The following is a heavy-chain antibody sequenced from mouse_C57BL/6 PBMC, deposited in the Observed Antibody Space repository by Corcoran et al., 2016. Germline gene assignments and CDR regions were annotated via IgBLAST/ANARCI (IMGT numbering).Heavy chain of an antibody. V-gene: IGHV1-81*01. CDR2: IYPRSGNT. Sequence: QVQLQQSGAELARPGASVKLSGKASGYTFTSYGISWVKQRTGQGLEWIGEIYPRSGNTYYNEKFKGKATLTADKSSSTAYMELRSLTSEDSAVYFCARGSLLLRYPDYWGQGTTLTVSS. CDR1: GYTFTSYG. CDR3: ARGSLLLRYPDY. J-gene: IGHJ2*01. D-gene: IGHD1-1*01.